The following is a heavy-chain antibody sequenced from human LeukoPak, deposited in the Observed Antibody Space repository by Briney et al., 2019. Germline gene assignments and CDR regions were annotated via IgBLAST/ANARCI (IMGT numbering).Heavy chain of an antibody. CDR1: GFTFNSYA. CDR2: ISGSGGST. D-gene: IGHD3-22*01. CDR3: AKELDPDYYDSSAYYYGSFDS. V-gene: IGHV3-23*01. J-gene: IGHJ4*02. Sequence: PGGSLRLSCAASGFTFNSYAMTWVRQAPGKGLEWVSTISGSGGSTYYEDSVKGRFTISRDNSKNTLYLQMSSLRAEDTAVYYCAKELDPDYYDSSAYYYGSFDSWGQGTLVTVSS.